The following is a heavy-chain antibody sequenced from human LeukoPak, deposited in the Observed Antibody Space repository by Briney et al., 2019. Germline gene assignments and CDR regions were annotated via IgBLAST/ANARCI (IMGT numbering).Heavy chain of an antibody. D-gene: IGHD3-22*01. Sequence: GGSLRLSCAASGFTFSSYWMSWVRQAPGKGLEWVANIKQDGSDKYYVDSVKGRFTISRDNAKNSLYLQMNSLRAEDTAVYYCARDPHSNYYDSSGYYYNWGQGTLVTVSS. J-gene: IGHJ4*02. V-gene: IGHV3-7*01. CDR3: ARDPHSNYYDSSGYYYN. CDR2: IKQDGSDK. CDR1: GFTFSSYW.